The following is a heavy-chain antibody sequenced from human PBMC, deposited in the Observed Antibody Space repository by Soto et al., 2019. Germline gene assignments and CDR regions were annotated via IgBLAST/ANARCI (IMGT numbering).Heavy chain of an antibody. CDR2: ISYDGSNK. CDR3: AKGFGYSYGYDAFDI. V-gene: IGHV3-30*18. CDR1: GFTFSSYG. J-gene: IGHJ3*02. Sequence: QVQLVESGGGVVQPGRSLRLSCAASGFTFSSYGMHWVRQAQGKWLEWVAVISYDGSNKYYADSVKGRFTISRENSKNTLYLQMNNLRAEDTAVYYCAKGFGYSYGYDAFDIWGQWTMVTVSS. D-gene: IGHD5-18*01.